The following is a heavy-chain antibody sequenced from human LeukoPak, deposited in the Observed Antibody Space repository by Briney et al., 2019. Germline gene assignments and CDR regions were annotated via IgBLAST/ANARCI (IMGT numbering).Heavy chain of an antibody. Sequence: GGSLRLSCAASGFTFSSYWMSWVRQAPGKGLEWVANIKQDGSEKYYVDSVKGRFTISGDNAKNSLYLQMNSLRAEDTAVYYCARDPEGDDILTSDYWGQGTLVTVSS. CDR3: ARDPEGDDILTSDY. V-gene: IGHV3-7*01. CDR1: GFTFSSYW. J-gene: IGHJ4*02. D-gene: IGHD3-9*01. CDR2: IKQDGSEK.